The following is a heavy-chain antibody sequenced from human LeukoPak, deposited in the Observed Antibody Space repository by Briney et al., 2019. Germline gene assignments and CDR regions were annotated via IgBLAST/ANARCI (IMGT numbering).Heavy chain of an antibody. CDR3: AMIKEG. D-gene: IGHD3-22*01. Sequence: PGGSLRLSCAASGFTLSDYYMTWIRQAPGEGLQWITHMSNTGKSIYYEDSVKGRFTISRDNAKNTLYLQMNSLRAEDTAVYYCAMIKEGWGQGTLVTVSS. V-gene: IGHV3-11*04. CDR1: GFTLSDYY. J-gene: IGHJ4*02. CDR2: MSNTGKSI.